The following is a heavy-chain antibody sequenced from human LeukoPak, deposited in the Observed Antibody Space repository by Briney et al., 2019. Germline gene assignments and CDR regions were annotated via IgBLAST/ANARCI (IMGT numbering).Heavy chain of an antibody. CDR2: ISGSSSYI. D-gene: IGHD2-15*01. V-gene: IGHV3-21*01. CDR1: GFSFSHYT. CDR3: ARDSGEYCSGGSCSNFDC. Sequence: GGSLRLSCAASGFSFSHYTMNWVRQAPGKGLEWVSSISGSSSYIYYTDSVKGRFTISRDNAKNSLYLQMNSLRVEDTAVYSCARDSGEYCSGGSCSNFDCWGQGTLVTVSS. J-gene: IGHJ4*02.